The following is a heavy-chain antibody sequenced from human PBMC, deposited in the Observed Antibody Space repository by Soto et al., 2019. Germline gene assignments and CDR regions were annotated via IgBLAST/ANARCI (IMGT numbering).Heavy chain of an antibody. CDR1: GGSVSSGSYY. V-gene: IGHV4-61*01. CDR2: IYYSGST. CDR3: AREGGSGAFDY. D-gene: IGHD6-19*01. Sequence: PSETLSLTCTVSGGSVSSGSYYWSWVRQPPGKGLEWIGYIYYSGSTNYNPSLKSRVTISVDTYKNQFSLKLSSVTAADTAVYYCAREGGSGAFDYWGQGTLVTVSS. J-gene: IGHJ4*02.